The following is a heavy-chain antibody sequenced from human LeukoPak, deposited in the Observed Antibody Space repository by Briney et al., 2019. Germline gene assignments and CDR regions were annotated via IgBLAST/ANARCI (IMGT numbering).Heavy chain of an antibody. J-gene: IGHJ6*03. D-gene: IGHD2-2*01. CDR2: IYHSGST. Sequence: SETLSLTCTVSGGSISSSSYYWGWIRQPPGKGLEWIGEIYHSGSTNYNPSLKSRVTMSVDTSKNQFSLKLRSVTAADTAVYYCARGVVPPFYYYYSYMDVWGKGTPVIV. V-gene: IGHV4-39*07. CDR3: ARGVVPPFYYYYSYMDV. CDR1: GGSISSSSYY.